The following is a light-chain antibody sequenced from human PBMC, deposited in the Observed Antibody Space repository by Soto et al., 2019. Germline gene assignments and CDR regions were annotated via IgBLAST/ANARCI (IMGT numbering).Light chain of an antibody. J-gene: IGLJ3*02. V-gene: IGLV1-40*01. CDR1: SSNIGAGYD. CDR3: QSYDSGLSGSRV. CDR2: SNS. Sequence: QSVLTQPPSVSGAPGQRVTISCTGSSSNIGAGYDVHWYQQLPGTAPKVIIFSNSNRPSGVPDRFSGSKSGTSASLAITGLQGEEEADYYCQSYDSGLSGSRVFGGGTKLTVL.